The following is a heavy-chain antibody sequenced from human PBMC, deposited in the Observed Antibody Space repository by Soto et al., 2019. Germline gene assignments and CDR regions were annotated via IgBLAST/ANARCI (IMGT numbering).Heavy chain of an antibody. Sequence: QVQLQESGPGLVKPSQTLSLTCTVSGGSISSGDYYWSWIRQPPGKGLEWIGYIYYSGSTYYNPSLKSRVTISVDTSKNQFSLKLSSVTAAATAVYYCARVDYDFWSGYLNWFDPWGQGTLVTVSS. CDR3: ARVDYDFWSGYLNWFDP. J-gene: IGHJ5*02. CDR1: GGSISSGDYY. V-gene: IGHV4-30-4*01. D-gene: IGHD3-3*01. CDR2: IYYSGST.